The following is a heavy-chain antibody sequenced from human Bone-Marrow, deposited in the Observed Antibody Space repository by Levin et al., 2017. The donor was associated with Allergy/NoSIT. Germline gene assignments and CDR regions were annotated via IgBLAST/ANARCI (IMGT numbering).Heavy chain of an antibody. D-gene: IGHD3-22*01. Sequence: GESLKISCSASGFIFNDHSINWVRQAPGKGLEWVSSISSSSRYIHYADSVKGRVSISRDNAKNTVYLHMDRLRAEDTAMYYCAQMGDSRSSSGYYFDYWGQGTLVTVSS. CDR1: GFIFNDHS. V-gene: IGHV3-21*06. J-gene: IGHJ4*02. CDR2: ISSSSRYI. CDR3: AQMGDSRSSSGYYFDY.